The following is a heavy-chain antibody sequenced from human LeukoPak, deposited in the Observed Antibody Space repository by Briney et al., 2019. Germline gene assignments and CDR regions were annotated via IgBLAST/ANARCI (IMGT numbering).Heavy chain of an antibody. J-gene: IGHJ1*01. CDR1: GFTFDDYA. CDR3: AKDGPYCGGDCEYFQH. D-gene: IGHD2-21*02. Sequence: PGGSLRLSCAASGFTFDDYAMHWVRQAPGKGLEWVSLISGDGGSTCYADSVKGRFTISRDNSKNSLYLQMNSLRTEDTALYYCAKDGPYCGGDCEYFQHWGQGTLVTVSS. CDR2: ISGDGGST. V-gene: IGHV3-43*02.